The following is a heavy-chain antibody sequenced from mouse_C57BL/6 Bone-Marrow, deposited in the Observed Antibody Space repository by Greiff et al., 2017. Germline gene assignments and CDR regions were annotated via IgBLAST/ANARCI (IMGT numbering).Heavy chain of an antibody. V-gene: IGHV14-4*01. CDR3: TLRVFAY. CDR1: GFNIKDDY. D-gene: IGHD1-1*01. J-gene: IGHJ3*01. CDR2: IDPENGDT. Sequence: VHVKQSGAELVRPGASVKLSCTASGFNIKDDYMHWVKQRPEQGLEWIGWIDPENGDTEYASKFQGKATITADTSSNTAYLQLSSLTSEDTAVYYCTLRVFAYWGQGTLVTVSA.